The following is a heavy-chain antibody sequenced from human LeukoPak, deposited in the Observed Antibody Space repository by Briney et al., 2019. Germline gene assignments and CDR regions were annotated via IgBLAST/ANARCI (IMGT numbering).Heavy chain of an antibody. CDR1: GGSISSGGYY. D-gene: IGHD3-3*01. CDR2: IYYSGST. J-gene: IGHJ4*02. V-gene: IGHV4-31*03. Sequence: PPQTLSLTCTVSGGSISSGGYYWSWIRQHPGKGLEWIGYIYYSGSTYYNPSLKSRVTISVDTSKNQFSLKLSSVTAADTAVYYCARDVGYYYYFDYWGQGTLVTVSS. CDR3: ARDVGYYYYFDY.